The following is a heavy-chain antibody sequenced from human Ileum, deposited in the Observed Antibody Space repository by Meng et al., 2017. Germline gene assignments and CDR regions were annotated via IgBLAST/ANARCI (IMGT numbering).Heavy chain of an antibody. D-gene: IGHD1-26*01. CDR3: ARVGGELLYYYYYGMDV. CDR1: GYSTSSGYY. CDR2: IYHSGST. Sequence: SETLSLTCTVSGYSTSSGYYWGWIRQPPGKGLEWIGSIYHSGSTYYNPSLKSRVTISVDTSKNQFSLKLSSVTAADTAVYYCARVGGELLYYYYYGMDVWGQGTTVTCSS. J-gene: IGHJ6*01. V-gene: IGHV4-38-2*02.